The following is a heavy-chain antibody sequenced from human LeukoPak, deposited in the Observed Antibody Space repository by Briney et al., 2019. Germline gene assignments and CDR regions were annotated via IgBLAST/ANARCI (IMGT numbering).Heavy chain of an antibody. D-gene: IGHD3-10*01. CDR2: IYYSGTT. J-gene: IGHJ4*02. V-gene: IGHV4-59*01. CDR1: GASINTYY. CDR3: ARVLRPMASQYYFDY. Sequence: SETLSLTCTVSGASINTYYWSWLRQPPGQGLEGMGYIYYSGTTSYNPSLKTRVTISIDTSKNQFSLKLSSVTAADTAVYYCARVLRPMASQYYFDYWGQGTLVTVSS.